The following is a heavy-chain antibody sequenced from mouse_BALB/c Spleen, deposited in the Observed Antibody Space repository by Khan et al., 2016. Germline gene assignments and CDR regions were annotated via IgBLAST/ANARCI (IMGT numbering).Heavy chain of an antibody. CDR3: ASIFWYFDV. V-gene: IGHV4-1*02. J-gene: IGHJ1*01. Sequence: EVKLLESGGGLVQPGGSLKLSCAASGFDFSRYWMSWVRQAPGKGIEWIGEINPDSSTINYTPSLKDKFIISRDNAKNTLYLQMSKVRSADTARYYCASIFWYFDVWGAGTTVTVSS. CDR1: GFDFSRYW. CDR2: INPDSSTI.